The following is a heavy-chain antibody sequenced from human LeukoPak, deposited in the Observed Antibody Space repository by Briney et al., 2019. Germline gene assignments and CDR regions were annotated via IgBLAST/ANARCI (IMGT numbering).Heavy chain of an antibody. CDR1: GYSFTNYW. Sequence: GESLRISCQGSGYSFTNYWISWVRQMPGKGLEWMGRIDPSDSYTNYSPSFQGHVTISADKPISTAYLQWSSLKASDTAMYYCATDDSSGYDYWGQGTLVTVSS. CDR3: ATDDSSGYDY. V-gene: IGHV5-10-1*01. CDR2: IDPSDSYT. J-gene: IGHJ4*02. D-gene: IGHD3-22*01.